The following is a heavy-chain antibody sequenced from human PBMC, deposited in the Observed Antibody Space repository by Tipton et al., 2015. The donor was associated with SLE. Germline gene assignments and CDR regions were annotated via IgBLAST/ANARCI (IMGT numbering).Heavy chain of an antibody. J-gene: IGHJ3*02. CDR1: GFTFSNY. D-gene: IGHD6-6*01. CDR3: ARAGGIAARPGAFDI. CDR2: IYSGGST. V-gene: IGHV3-53*01. Sequence: SLRLSCAASGFTFSNYMSWVRQAPGTGLEWVSVIYSGGSTYYADSGKGRFTISRDNSKNTLYLQINSLRAEDTAVYYCARAGGIAARPGAFDIWGQGTMVTVSS.